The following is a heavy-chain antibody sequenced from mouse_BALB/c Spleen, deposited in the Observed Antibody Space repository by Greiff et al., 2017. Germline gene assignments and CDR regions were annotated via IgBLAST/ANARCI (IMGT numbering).Heavy chain of an antibody. CDR1: GFSLTSYG. CDR2: IWAGGST. Sequence: VKLMESGPGLVAPSQSLSITCTVSGFSLTSYGVHWVRQPPGKGLEWLGVIWAGGSTNYNSALMSRLSISKDNSKSQVFLKMNSLQTDDTAMYYCARDVYGSSLFAYWGQGTLVTVSA. CDR3: ARDVYGSSLFAY. D-gene: IGHD1-1*01. V-gene: IGHV2-9*02. J-gene: IGHJ3*01.